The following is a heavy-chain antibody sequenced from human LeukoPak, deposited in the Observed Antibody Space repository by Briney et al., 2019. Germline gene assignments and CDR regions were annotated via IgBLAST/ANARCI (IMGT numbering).Heavy chain of an antibody. CDR1: GFTFSSYG. Sequence: GGSLRLSCAASGFTFSSYGMHWVRQAPGKGLECFLSNSGLDGTTFYADSVKGRFTISRDSSKNTLYLQMNSLRAEDTAVYYCAKEHSGSYPDPDRENWFDPWGQGTLVTVSS. V-gene: IGHV3-23*01. CDR2: NSGLDGTT. CDR3: AKEHSGSYPDPDRENWFDP. D-gene: IGHD3-10*01. J-gene: IGHJ5*02.